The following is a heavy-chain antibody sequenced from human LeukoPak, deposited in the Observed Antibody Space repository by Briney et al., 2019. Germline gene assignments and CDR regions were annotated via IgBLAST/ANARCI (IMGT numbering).Heavy chain of an antibody. J-gene: IGHJ4*02. CDR3: TTAYYDSSGYYNDY. Sequence: GGSLRLSCAASGFTFSNAWMSWVRQAPGKGLEWVGRIKSKTDGGTTDYAAPVKGRFTISRDDSKNTLNLQMNSLKTEDTAVYYCTTAYYDSSGYYNDYWGQGTLVTVSS. V-gene: IGHV3-15*01. CDR1: GFTFSNAW. CDR2: IKSKTDGGTT. D-gene: IGHD3-22*01.